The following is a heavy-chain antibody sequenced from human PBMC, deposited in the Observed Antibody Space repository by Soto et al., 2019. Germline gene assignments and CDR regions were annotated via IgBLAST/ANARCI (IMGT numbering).Heavy chain of an antibody. CDR3: AKHRDVVVVVAVTYDY. CDR2: ISYDGSNK. D-gene: IGHD2-15*01. J-gene: IGHJ4*02. V-gene: IGHV3-30*18. Sequence: PGESLKISCAASGFTFSSYGMHWVRQAPGKGLEWVAVISYDGSNKYYADSVKGRFTISRDNSKNTLYLQMNSLRAEDTAVYYCAKHRDVVVVVAVTYDYGRQAPLVTDPS. CDR1: GFTFSSYG.